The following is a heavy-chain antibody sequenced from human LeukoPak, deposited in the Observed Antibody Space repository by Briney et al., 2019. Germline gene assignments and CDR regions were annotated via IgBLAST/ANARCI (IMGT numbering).Heavy chain of an antibody. CDR2: ISAYNGNT. J-gene: IGHJ4*02. V-gene: IGHV1-18*01. CDR1: GYTFTSCG. CDR3: ARIWLVRGYTYFDQ. D-gene: IGHD6-19*01. Sequence: ASVTVSCTASGYTFTSCGISWVRQAPGQGLEWMGWISAYNGNTNYAQKFQGRVTMTRDTSINTAYMELSSLKSDDTAVYYCARIWLVRGYTYFDQWGQGTLVTVSS.